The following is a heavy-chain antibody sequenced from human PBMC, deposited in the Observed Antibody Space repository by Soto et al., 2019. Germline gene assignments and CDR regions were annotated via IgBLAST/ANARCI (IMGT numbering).Heavy chain of an antibody. CDR2: IYYIGNT. D-gene: IGHD5-12*01. CDR3: GAQAYVPKGYHFEP. CDR1: GASISSSSSY. J-gene: IGHJ5*02. Sequence: QLQLQESGPGLVKASETLSLTCAVSGASISSSSSYWGWIRQPPGKGLEWIGNIYYIGNTYYNPSLKIRVPIPIDSRKTRFSRKFNPGTAADPAVYYCGAQAYVPKGYHFEPRAQGTLVTVSS. V-gene: IGHV4-39*02.